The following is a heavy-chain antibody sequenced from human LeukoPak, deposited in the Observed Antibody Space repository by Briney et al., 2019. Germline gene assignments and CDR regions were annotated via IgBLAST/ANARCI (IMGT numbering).Heavy chain of an antibody. V-gene: IGHV3-30*02. D-gene: IGHD1-26*01. CDR3: ARDEWELLRAY. Sequence: GGSLRLSCAASGFTFSNYAIHWVRQAPGKGLEWVASIRFNGNFYADYVKGRFTISRDNSKSTVSLQMNSLRAEDTAVYYCARDEWELLRAYWGQGTLVTVSS. J-gene: IGHJ4*02. CDR2: IRFNGN. CDR1: GFTFSNYA.